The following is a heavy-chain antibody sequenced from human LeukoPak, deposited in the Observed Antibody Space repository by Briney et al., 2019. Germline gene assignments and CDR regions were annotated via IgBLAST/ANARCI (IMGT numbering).Heavy chain of an antibody. D-gene: IGHD1-26*01. CDR3: ARMGYSGSYYNWFDP. V-gene: IGHV2-70*11. J-gene: IGHJ5*02. CDR1: GFSLTTSGMC. CDR2: IDWDDDK. Sequence: SGPALVKPTQTLTLTCTFSGFSLTTSGMCVSWIRQPPGKALEWLARIDWDDDKYYSTSLKTRLTISKDTSKNQVVLTMTNLDPVDTATYYCARMGYSGSYYNWFDPWGQGTLVTVSS.